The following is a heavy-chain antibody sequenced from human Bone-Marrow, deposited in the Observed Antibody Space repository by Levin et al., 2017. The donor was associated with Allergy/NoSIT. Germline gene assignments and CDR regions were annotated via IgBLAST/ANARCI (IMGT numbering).Heavy chain of an antibody. CDR3: ARDRLRWSGKGYYYGMDV. D-gene: IGHD4-23*01. Sequence: GGSLRLSCAASGFTFSSYGMHWVRQAPGKGLEWVAVIWYDGSNKYYADSVKGRFTISRDNSKNTLYLQMNSLRAEDTAVYYCARDRLRWSGKGYYYGMDVWGQGTTVTVSS. J-gene: IGHJ6*02. V-gene: IGHV3-33*01. CDR1: GFTFSSYG. CDR2: IWYDGSNK.